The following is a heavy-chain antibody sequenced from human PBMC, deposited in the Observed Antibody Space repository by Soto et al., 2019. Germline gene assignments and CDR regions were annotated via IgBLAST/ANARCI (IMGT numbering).Heavy chain of an antibody. V-gene: IGHV3-23*01. D-gene: IGHD2-21*02. CDR2: ISGSGGST. J-gene: IGHJ6*02. CDR1: GFTFSSYA. CDR3: AKDRTYCGGDCYSSYYYYGMDV. Sequence: GGSLRLSCAASGFTFSSYAMSWVRQAPGKGLEWVSAISGSGGSTYYADSVKGRFTISRDNSKNTLYLQMNSLRAEDTAVYYCAKDRTYCGGDCYSSYYYYGMDVWGQGTTVTVSS.